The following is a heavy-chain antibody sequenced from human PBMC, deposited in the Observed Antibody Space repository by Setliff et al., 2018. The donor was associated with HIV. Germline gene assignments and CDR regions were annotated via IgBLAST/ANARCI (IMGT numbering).Heavy chain of an antibody. CDR2: IYSSGIT. Sequence: PSETLSLTCTVSGGSISKYFWSWIRQSAEKGLEWIRRIYSSGITNQNPSLKSRVSMSVDTSKSQFSLNLSSVTAADTAVYYCATSLDYSGSGSYYVGWFDLWGQGIPVTVSS. CDR3: ATSLDYSGSGSYYVGWFDL. V-gene: IGHV4-4*07. CDR1: GGSISKYF. J-gene: IGHJ5*02. D-gene: IGHD3-10*01.